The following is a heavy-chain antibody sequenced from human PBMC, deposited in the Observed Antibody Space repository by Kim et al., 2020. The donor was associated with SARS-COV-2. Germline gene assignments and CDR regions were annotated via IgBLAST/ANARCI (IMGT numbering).Heavy chain of an antibody. Sequence: ANYAKKFQGKVTITADKSTSTAYMELSSLRSEDTAVYYCASAAYSSSFDYWGQGTLVTVSS. CDR3: ASAAYSSSFDY. J-gene: IGHJ4*02. CDR2: A. D-gene: IGHD6-13*01. V-gene: IGHV1-69*02.